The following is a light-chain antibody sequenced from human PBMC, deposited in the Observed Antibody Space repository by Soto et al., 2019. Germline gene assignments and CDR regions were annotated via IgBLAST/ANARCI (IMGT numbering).Light chain of an antibody. Sequence: QSVLTQPPSVSGTPGQRVTISCSGGISNIGTNYVHWFQQLPGTAPKVLSNRDNQRPSGVPDRFSGSKSGTSASLAISGLRSEDEAEYYCAAWDDTVRSYGFGTGTKLTVL. V-gene: IGLV1-47*01. J-gene: IGLJ1*01. CDR3: AAWDDTVRSYG. CDR2: RDN. CDR1: ISNIGTNY.